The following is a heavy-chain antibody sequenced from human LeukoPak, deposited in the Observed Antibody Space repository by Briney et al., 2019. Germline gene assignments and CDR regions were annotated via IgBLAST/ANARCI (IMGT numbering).Heavy chain of an antibody. CDR3: ARALSTAARTTQFDY. V-gene: IGHV3-23*01. CDR2: ISGSGGST. D-gene: IGHD6-6*01. CDR1: GFTFNSYA. Sequence: GGSLRLSCAASGFTFNSYAMSWVRQAPGKGLEWVSTISGSGGSTYYADSVKGRFTISRDNSKNTLYLQMNSLRAEDTAVYYCARALSTAARTTQFDYWGQGTLVTVSS. J-gene: IGHJ4*02.